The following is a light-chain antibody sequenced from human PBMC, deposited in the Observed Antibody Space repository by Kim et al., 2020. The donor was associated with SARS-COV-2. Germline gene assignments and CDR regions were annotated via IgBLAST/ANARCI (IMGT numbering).Light chain of an antibody. CDR1: QSVSSSY. Sequence: PGERVTLSCRASQSVSSSYLTWYQQKPGQAPRLLIYGASTRATGSPARFSGSGSGTDFTLTISILQPEDFAVYYCQQDYNPWTFGQGTKVDIK. CDR3: QQDYNPWT. J-gene: IGKJ1*01. V-gene: IGKV3D-7*01. CDR2: GAS.